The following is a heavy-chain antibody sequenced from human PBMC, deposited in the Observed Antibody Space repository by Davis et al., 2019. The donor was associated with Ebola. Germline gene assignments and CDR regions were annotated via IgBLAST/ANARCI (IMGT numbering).Heavy chain of an antibody. J-gene: IGHJ4*02. CDR2: IYHSGSA. Sequence: SETLSLTCAVSGGSISSSNWWSWVRQTPGKGLEWIGEIYHSGSANYNPSLKSRVTISVDKSKNQFSLKLSSVTAADTAVYYCARDRGSSGLGGYWGQGTLVTVSS. CDR1: GGSISSSNW. CDR3: ARDRGSSGLGGY. V-gene: IGHV4-4*02. D-gene: IGHD3-16*01.